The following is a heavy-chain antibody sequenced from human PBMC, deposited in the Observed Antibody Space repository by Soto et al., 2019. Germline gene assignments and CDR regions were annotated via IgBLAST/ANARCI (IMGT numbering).Heavy chain of an antibody. CDR1: GFTFTTYG. V-gene: IGHV3-33*01. Sequence: QVELVEWGGGVVQPGRSLRISCAASGFTFTTYGMHWVRQAPGKGREWVAHIWYDGSNKYYADSVKGRFTISRDNSKGTVVLQMNSLRAEDTAVYYCARDGSMILTEWGQGTLVTVSS. D-gene: IGHD3-22*01. CDR2: IWYDGSNK. CDR3: ARDGSMILTE. J-gene: IGHJ4*02.